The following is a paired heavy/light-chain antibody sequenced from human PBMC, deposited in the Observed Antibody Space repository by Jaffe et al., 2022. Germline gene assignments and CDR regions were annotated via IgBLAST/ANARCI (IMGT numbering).Heavy chain of an antibody. V-gene: IGHV1-18*01. D-gene: IGHD3-16*02. CDR1: GYTFTSYG. J-gene: IGHJ4*02. CDR2: ISAYNGNT. Sequence: QVQLVQSGAEVKKPGASVKVSCKASGYTFTSYGISWVRQAPGQGLEWMGWISAYNGNTNYAQKLQGRVTMTTDTSTSTAYMELRSLRSDDTAVYYCARAQYDYIWGSYRQLEDDYWGQGTLVTVSS. CDR3: ARAQYDYIWGSYRQLEDDY.
Light chain of an antibody. Sequence: DVVMTQSPLSLPVTLGQPASISCRSSQSLVYSDGNTYLNWFQQRPGQSPRRLIYKVSNRDSGVPDRFSGSGSGTDFTLKISRVEAEDVGVYYCMQGTHWPWTFGQGTKVEIK. J-gene: IGKJ1*01. CDR3: MQGTHWPWT. V-gene: IGKV2-30*01. CDR2: KVS. CDR1: QSLVYSDGNTY.